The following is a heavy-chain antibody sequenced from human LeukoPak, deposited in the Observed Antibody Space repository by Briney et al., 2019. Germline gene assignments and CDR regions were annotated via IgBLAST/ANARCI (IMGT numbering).Heavy chain of an antibody. Sequence: GGSLRLSCAASGFTFSSYWMSWVRQAPGKGLEWVANIKQDGSEKYYVDSVKGRFTISRDNAKNSLYMQMNSLRAEDTAVYYCARDRGYYYDSSGYYHYYWGQGTLVTVSS. CDR2: IKQDGSEK. CDR1: GFTFSSYW. CDR3: ARDRGYYYDSSGYYHYY. J-gene: IGHJ4*02. V-gene: IGHV3-7*01. D-gene: IGHD3-22*01.